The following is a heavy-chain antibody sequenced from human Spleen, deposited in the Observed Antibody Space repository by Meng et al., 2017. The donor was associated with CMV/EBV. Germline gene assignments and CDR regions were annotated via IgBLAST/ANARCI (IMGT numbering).Heavy chain of an antibody. CDR2: ISSSSSYI. D-gene: IGHD4-11*01. CDR1: GFTFSSYS. J-gene: IGHJ4*02. CDR3: ARVRDYSNYRFDS. V-gene: IGHV3-21*01. Sequence: GESLKISCAASGFTFSSYSMSWVRQAPGKGLEWVSSISSSSSYIYYADSVKGRFTISRDNAKNSLYLHMNSLRAEDTAVYYCARVRDYSNYRFDSWGQGALVTVSS.